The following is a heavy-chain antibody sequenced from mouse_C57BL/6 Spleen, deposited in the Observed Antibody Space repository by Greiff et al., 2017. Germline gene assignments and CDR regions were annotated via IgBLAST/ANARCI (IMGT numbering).Heavy chain of an antibody. J-gene: IGHJ3*01. CDR3: ARRPYYSQLGIWFAY. D-gene: IGHD2-12*01. Sequence: EVQLQQSGPELVKPGASVKIPCKASGYTFTDYNMDWVKQSHGKSLEWIGDINPNNGGTIYNQKFKGKATLTVDKSSSTAYMELRSLTSEDTAVYYCARRPYYSQLGIWFAYWGQGTLVTVSA. CDR1: GYTFTDYN. CDR2: INPNNGGT. V-gene: IGHV1-18*01.